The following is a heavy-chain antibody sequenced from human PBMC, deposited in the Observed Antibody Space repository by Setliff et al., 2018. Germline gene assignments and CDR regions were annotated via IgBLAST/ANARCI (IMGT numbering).Heavy chain of an antibody. CDR1: GYTFTSYG. CDR3: ARDLVGYCSGGSCYDWDY. D-gene: IGHD2-15*01. CDR2: ISAYNGNT. Sequence: ASVKVSCKASGYTFTSYGISWVRQAPGQGLEWMGWISAYNGNTNYAQKLQGRVTMTTDTSTSTAYMGLRSMRSDDTAVYYCARDLVGYCSGGSCYDWDYWGQGTLVTV. V-gene: IGHV1-18*01. J-gene: IGHJ4*02.